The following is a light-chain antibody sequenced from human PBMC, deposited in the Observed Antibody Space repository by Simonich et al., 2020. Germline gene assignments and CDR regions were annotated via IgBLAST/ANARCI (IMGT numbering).Light chain of an antibody. CDR1: QSVLYSSNNNNY. CDR3: QQYYSTPWT. J-gene: IGKJ1*01. CDR2: WAS. V-gene: IGKV4-1*01. Sequence: DIVMTQSPDSLAVSLGERATINCKSSQSVLYSSNNNNYLAWYQQKPGQPPKLLIYWASTRESGVPDRVSGSGSRTDFTLTISSLQAEDVAVYYCQQYYSTPWTFGQGTKVEIK.